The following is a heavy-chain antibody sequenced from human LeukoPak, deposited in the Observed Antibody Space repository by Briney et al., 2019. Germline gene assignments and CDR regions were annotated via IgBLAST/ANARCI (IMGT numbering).Heavy chain of an antibody. CDR3: ARGYYDFWSGPPPGFDP. Sequence: SETLSLTCTVSGGSISSYYWSWIRQSPGKGLEWIGYIYYSGSTNYNPSLKSRVTISVDTSKNQFSLKLSSVTAADTAVYYCARGYYDFWSGPPPGFDPWGQGTLVTVSS. CDR1: GGSISSYY. D-gene: IGHD3-3*01. CDR2: IYYSGST. V-gene: IGHV4-59*01. J-gene: IGHJ5*02.